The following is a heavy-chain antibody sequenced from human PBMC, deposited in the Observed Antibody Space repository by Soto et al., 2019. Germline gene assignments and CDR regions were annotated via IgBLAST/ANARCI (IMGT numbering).Heavy chain of an antibody. D-gene: IGHD3-9*01. V-gene: IGHV4-59*01. CDR3: AREVKYYDILTGYWDYYDY. CDR1: GGSISSYY. Sequence: SGTLSLTCTVSGGSISSYYWSWIRQPPGKGLEWIGYIYYSGSTNYNPSLKSRVTISVDTSKNQFSLKLGSVTAADTAVYYCAREVKYYDILTGYWDYYDYWGQGTLVTVSS. CDR2: IYYSGST. J-gene: IGHJ4*02.